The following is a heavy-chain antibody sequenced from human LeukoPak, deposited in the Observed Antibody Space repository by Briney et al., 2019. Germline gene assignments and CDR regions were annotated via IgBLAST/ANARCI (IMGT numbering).Heavy chain of an antibody. J-gene: IGHJ4*02. CDR1: GFTFSNYW. CDR2: IRYDGSNK. V-gene: IGHV3-30*02. Sequence: GGSLRLSCAVSGFTFSNYWMSWVRQAPGKGLEWVAFIRYDGSNKYYADSVKGRFTISRDNSKNTLYLQMNSLRAEDTAVYYCAKDGRQYYYDSSGSRGGDYFDYWGQGTLVTVSS. CDR3: AKDGRQYYYDSSGSRGGDYFDY. D-gene: IGHD3-22*01.